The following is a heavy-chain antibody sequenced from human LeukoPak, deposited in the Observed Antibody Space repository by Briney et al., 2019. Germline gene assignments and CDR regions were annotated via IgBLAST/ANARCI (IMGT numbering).Heavy chain of an antibody. Sequence: ASVKVSCKASGYTFTSYDINWVRQAPGQGLEWMGWINPNSGGTNYAQKFQGRVTMTRDTSISTAYMELSRLRSDDTAVYYCARCLTPSAYGHYYFYMDVWGKGTTVTIS. J-gene: IGHJ6*03. CDR1: GYTFTSYD. CDR2: INPNSGGT. CDR3: ARCLTPSAYGHYYFYMDV. V-gene: IGHV1-2*02. D-gene: IGHD4-23*01.